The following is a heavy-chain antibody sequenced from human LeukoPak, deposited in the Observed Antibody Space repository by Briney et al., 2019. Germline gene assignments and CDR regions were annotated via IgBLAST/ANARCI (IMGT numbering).Heavy chain of an antibody. CDR1: GYTLTELS. J-gene: IGHJ6*03. CDR3: ATGVDFWSGPKVYMDV. V-gene: IGHV1-24*01. CDR2: FDPEDGET. Sequence: GASVKVSCKVSGYTLTELSMHWVRQAPGKGLEWMGGFDPEDGETIYAQKFQGRVTMTEDTSTDTAYMELSSLRSEDTAVYYCATGVDFWSGPKVYMDVWGKGTTVTVSS. D-gene: IGHD3-3*01.